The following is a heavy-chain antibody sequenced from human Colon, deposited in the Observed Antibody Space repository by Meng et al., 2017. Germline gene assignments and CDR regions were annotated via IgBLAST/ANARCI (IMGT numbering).Heavy chain of an antibody. Sequence: GGSLRLSCAASRFSLSNYDMGWVRQAPGKGLEWVSGYSTSGGATYYADPVKCRFTISRDNTQNTLYLQMDSLRAEDSAVYYCAKRLIAVAGRGSYYYYGIDVWGRGTTVTVSS. CDR1: RFSLSNYD. V-gene: IGHV3-23*01. D-gene: IGHD6-19*01. J-gene: IGHJ6*02. CDR2: YSTSGGAT. CDR3: AKRLIAVAGRGSYYYYGIDV.